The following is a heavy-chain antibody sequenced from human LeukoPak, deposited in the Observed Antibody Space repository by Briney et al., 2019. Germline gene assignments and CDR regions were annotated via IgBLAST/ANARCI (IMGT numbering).Heavy chain of an antibody. D-gene: IGHD1-26*01. CDR3: VKDSGSSPYYYYGMDV. CDR1: GFTFSSYA. CDR2: ISSNGGST. V-gene: IGHV3-64D*09. J-gene: IGHJ6*02. Sequence: GGSLRLSCSASGFTFSSYAMHWVRQAPGKGLKYVSAISSNGGSTYYADSVKGRFTISRDNSKNTLYLQMSSLRAEDTAVYYCVKDSGSSPYYYYGMDVWGQGTTVTVSS.